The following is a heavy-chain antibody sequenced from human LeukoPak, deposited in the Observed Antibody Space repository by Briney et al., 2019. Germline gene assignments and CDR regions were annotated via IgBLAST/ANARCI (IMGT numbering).Heavy chain of an antibody. V-gene: IGHV3-73*01. CDR1: GFTFSGSA. D-gene: IGHD6-19*01. Sequence: GGSLRLSCAASGFTFSGSAMHWVRQASGKGLEWVGRIGSKANSYATAYAASVKGRFTISRDDSKNTAYLQMNSLKTEDTAVYYCTRHPGGAVAGPRNAFDIWGQGTMVTVSS. CDR2: IGSKANSYAT. CDR3: TRHPGGAVAGPRNAFDI. J-gene: IGHJ3*02.